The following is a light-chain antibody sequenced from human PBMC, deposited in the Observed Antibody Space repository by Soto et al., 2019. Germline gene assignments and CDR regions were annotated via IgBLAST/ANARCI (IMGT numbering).Light chain of an antibody. V-gene: IGLV2-14*01. Sequence: QSALNQPDSVSGSPGQSITISCAGTMRDVGAYNLVSWYQQHPGRAPQLIIYEVRNRPSGISFRFSGSKSGNTASLTISGLQAEDEADYSCSSYTSKSSLIFGGGTKLTVL. CDR3: SSYTSKSSLI. CDR2: EVR. J-gene: IGLJ2*01. CDR1: MRDVGAYNL.